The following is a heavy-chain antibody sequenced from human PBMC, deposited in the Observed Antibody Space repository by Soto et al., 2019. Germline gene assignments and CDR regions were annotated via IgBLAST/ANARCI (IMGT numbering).Heavy chain of an antibody. J-gene: IGHJ6*03. CDR3: ARGLGGSGSYYTRYYYYYMDV. Sequence: SETLSLTCAVYGGSFSGYYWSWIRQPPGKGLEWIGEINHSGSTNYNPSLKSRVTISVDTSKNQFSLKLSSVTAADTAVYYCARGLGGSGSYYTRYYYYYMDVWGKGTTVTVSS. CDR2: INHSGST. CDR1: GGSFSGYY. D-gene: IGHD3-10*01. V-gene: IGHV4-34*01.